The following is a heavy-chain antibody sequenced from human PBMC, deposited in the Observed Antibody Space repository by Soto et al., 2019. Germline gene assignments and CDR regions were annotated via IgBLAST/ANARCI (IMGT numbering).Heavy chain of an antibody. Sequence: QVQLVESGGGVVQPGTSLRLSCAASGFTFNNYGMHWVRQAPGTGLEWVAAISSHGSDKYYADSVKGRLTISRDNSKNTLYLQMHSLRAEDTAVSYCAKDQGIAASHGVDWGQGTMVTVSS. CDR2: ISSHGSDK. D-gene: IGHD6-13*01. CDR3: AKDQGIAASHGVD. V-gene: IGHV3-30*18. CDR1: GFTFNNYG. J-gene: IGHJ3*01.